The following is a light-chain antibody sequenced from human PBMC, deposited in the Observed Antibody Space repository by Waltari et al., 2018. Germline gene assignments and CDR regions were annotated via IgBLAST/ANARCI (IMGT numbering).Light chain of an antibody. J-gene: IGLJ2*01. CDR1: SRDVGGYNY. CDR2: EVS. V-gene: IGLV2-14*01. CDR3: SSYTSSSTPV. Sequence: QSALTQPASVSGSPGQSITISGTGTSRDVGGYNYVPWYQQPPGKAPKLMFYEVSNRPSGFSNRFSGSKSGNTASLTISGLQAEDEADYYCSSYTSSSTPVFGGGTKLTVL.